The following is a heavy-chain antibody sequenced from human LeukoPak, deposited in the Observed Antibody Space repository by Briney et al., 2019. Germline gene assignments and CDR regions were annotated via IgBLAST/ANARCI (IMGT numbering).Heavy chain of an antibody. V-gene: IGHV1-46*01. CDR3: ARGSRPVYNLLTGKRYFDY. CDR2: INPSGGST. CDR1: GYTFSSYF. J-gene: IGHJ4*02. Sequence: ASVKVSCKASGYTFSSYFMHWVRQAPGQGIEWMGIINPSGGSTTYAQKFRGRLTMTRDMSTSTVYMELSSLRSEDTAVYYCARGSRPVYNLLTGKRYFDYWGQGTLLTVSS. D-gene: IGHD3-9*01.